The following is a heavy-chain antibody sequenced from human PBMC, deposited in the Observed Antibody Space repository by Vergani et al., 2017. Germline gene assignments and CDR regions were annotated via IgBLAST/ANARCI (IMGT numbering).Heavy chain of an antibody. V-gene: IGHV4-39*07. Sequence: QLQLQESGPGLVKPSETLSLTCTVSGGSISSSSYYWGWIRQPPGKGLEWIGRIYYSGSTHYNPSLKSRVTISVDTSKNQFSLKLSSVTAADTAVYYGARVGYSSNFDYWGQGTLVTVSS. J-gene: IGHJ4*02. D-gene: IGHD5-18*01. CDR2: IYYSGST. CDR1: GGSISSSSYY. CDR3: ARVGYSSNFDY.